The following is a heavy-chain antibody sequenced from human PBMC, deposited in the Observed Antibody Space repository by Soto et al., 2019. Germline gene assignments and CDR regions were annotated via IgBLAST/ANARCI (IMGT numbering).Heavy chain of an antibody. CDR2: INAGNGNT. Sequence: ASVKVSCKASGYTFTSYAMHWVRQAPGQRLEWMGWINAGNGNTKYSQKFQGRVTITRDTSASTAYMELSSLRSEDTAVYYCASPLPLYSSPSDYYYYGMGVWGQGTTVTVYS. J-gene: IGHJ6*02. CDR1: GYTFTSYA. V-gene: IGHV1-3*01. D-gene: IGHD6-6*01. CDR3: ASPLPLYSSPSDYYYYGMGV.